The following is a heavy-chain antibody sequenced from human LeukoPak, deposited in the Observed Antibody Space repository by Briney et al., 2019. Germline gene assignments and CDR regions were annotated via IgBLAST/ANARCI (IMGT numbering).Heavy chain of an antibody. CDR3: ARVVVRNWFDP. V-gene: IGHV4-59*01. CDR2: IYYSGGT. D-gene: IGHD6-6*01. Sequence: XXLEWIGYIYYSGGTNYNPSLKSRVTISVDTSKNQFSLKLSSVTAADTAVYYCARVVVRNWFDPWGQGTLVTVSS. J-gene: IGHJ5*02.